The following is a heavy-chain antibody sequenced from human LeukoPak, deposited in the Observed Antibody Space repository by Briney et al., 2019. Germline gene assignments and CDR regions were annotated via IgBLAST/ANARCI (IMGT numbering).Heavy chain of an antibody. CDR1: GFTFSSYA. J-gene: IGHJ4*02. Sequence: PGGSLRLSCAASGFTFSSYAMHWVRQAPGKGLEWVAVISYDGSNKYYADSVKGRFTISRDNSKNTLYLQMNSLRAEDTAVYYCARVSDDSSGYYSEPFDYWGQGTLVTVSS. V-gene: IGHV3-30-3*01. CDR2: ISYDGSNK. CDR3: ARVSDDSSGYYSEPFDY. D-gene: IGHD3-22*01.